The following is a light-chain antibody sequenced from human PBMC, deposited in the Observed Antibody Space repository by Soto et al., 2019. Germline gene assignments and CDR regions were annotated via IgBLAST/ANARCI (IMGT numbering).Light chain of an antibody. CDR1: QSISSW. Sequence: DIQMTQSPSILSASVGDRVTITCRAGQSISSWLSWYQQKPGKAPKLLIYKASTLQSGVPSRFSGGGSGTEFTRTITCLQPDDSATYYCQHYNSFPLTFGGGTKVEI. V-gene: IGKV1-5*03. J-gene: IGKJ4*01. CDR2: KAS. CDR3: QHYNSFPLT.